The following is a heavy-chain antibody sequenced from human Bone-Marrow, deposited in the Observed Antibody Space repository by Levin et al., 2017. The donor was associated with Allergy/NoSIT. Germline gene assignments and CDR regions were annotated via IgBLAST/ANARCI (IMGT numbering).Heavy chain of an antibody. J-gene: IGHJ3*01. CDR3: AKDSRGYNVDGDALDV. D-gene: IGHD5/OR15-5a*01. V-gene: IGHV3-23*01. CDR2: IAGVGTS. Sequence: GGSLRLSCAASGFTFSDFAMSWVRQAPGKAPQWVSGIAGVGTSYYADSVKGRFTISRDNSKKILYLDMNSLRAEDTAIYYCAKDSRGYNVDGDALDVWGQGTMVAVSS. CDR1: GFTFSDFA.